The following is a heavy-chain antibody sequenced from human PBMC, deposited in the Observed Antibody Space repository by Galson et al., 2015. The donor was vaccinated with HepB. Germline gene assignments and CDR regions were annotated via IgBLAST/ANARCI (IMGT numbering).Heavy chain of an antibody. V-gene: IGHV3-48*02. CDR1: GFTFSTYS. CDR2: ISSSSGTM. CDR3: AREGKWEPLPDY. D-gene: IGHD1-26*01. Sequence: SLRLSCAASGFTFSTYSMNWVRQAPGKGLEWVSYISSSSGTMYYADSVKGRFTISRDNAQNSLYLQMNSLRDEDTAVYYCAREGKWEPLPDYWGQGTLVTVSS. J-gene: IGHJ4*02.